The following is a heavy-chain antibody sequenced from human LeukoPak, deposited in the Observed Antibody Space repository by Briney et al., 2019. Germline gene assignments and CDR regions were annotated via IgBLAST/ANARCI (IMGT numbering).Heavy chain of an antibody. CDR2: INQDGGEK. Sequence: PGGSLRLSCAASGFTFTTYWMSWVRQAPGKVLEWVANINQDGGEKYYVDSVKGRFTISRDNAKNSLYLQMNSLRAEDTAVYFCVRAIGSNTLWGQGTLVTVSS. V-gene: IGHV3-7*01. J-gene: IGHJ4*02. D-gene: IGHD4-23*01. CDR1: GFTFTTYW. CDR3: VRAIGSNTL.